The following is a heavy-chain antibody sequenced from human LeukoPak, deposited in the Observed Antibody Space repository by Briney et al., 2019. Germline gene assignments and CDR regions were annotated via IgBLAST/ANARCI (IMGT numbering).Heavy chain of an antibody. Sequence: SETLSLTCTVSGYSISSGYYWGWIRQPPGKGLEWIGTIYHSGSTFYNPSLESRVTISVDTSKNLFSLRLSSVTAADTAVYYCARTSYARQMTPGGLRWPRYYYFDYWGQGTLVTVSS. CDR3: ARTSYARQMTPGGLRWPRYYYFDY. J-gene: IGHJ4*02. CDR1: GYSISSGYY. V-gene: IGHV4-38-2*02. D-gene: IGHD4-23*01. CDR2: IYHSGST.